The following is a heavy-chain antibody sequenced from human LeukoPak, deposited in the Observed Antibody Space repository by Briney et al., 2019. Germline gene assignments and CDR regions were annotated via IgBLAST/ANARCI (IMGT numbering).Heavy chain of an antibody. V-gene: IGHV3-43*02. CDR2: ISGDGGST. CDR3: AIPATVTTPYDAFDI. CDR1: GFTFDDYA. J-gene: IGHJ3*02. D-gene: IGHD4-17*01. Sequence: GGSLRLSRAASGFTFDDYAMHWVRQAPGKGLEWVSLISGDGGSTYYADSVKGRFTISRDNSKNSLYLQMNSLRTEDTALYYCAIPATVTTPYDAFDIWGQGTMVTVSS.